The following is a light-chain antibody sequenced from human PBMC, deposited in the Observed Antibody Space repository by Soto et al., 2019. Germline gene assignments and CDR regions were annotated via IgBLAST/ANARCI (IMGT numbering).Light chain of an antibody. CDR3: SSYAGSSNV. CDR2: EVN. V-gene: IGLV2-8*01. CDR1: SSDLGGYNY. Sequence: QSVLTQPASVSGSPGQSITISCTGTSSDLGGYNYVSWYQQHPGKAPKLIIYEVNKRPSGVPDRFSGSKSGNTASLTVSGLQAEDEADYYCSSYAGSSNVFGTGTKVTVL. J-gene: IGLJ1*01.